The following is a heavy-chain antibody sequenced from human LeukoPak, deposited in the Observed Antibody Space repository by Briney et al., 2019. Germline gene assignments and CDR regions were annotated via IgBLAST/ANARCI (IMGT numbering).Heavy chain of an antibody. D-gene: IGHD5-24*01. Sequence: PSETLSLTCTVSGGSISGYYWSWIRQPPGKGLEWIGYIYTSGSTNYNPSLKSRVTISVDTSKNQFSLKLSSVTAADTAVYYCARRGAGGYNPFDYWGQGTLVTVSS. V-gene: IGHV4-4*09. CDR1: GGSISGYY. J-gene: IGHJ4*02. CDR2: IYTSGST. CDR3: ARRGAGGYNPFDY.